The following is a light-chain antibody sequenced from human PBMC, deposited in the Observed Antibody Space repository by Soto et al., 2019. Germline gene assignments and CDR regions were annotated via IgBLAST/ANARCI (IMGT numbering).Light chain of an antibody. CDR3: PHYGSSPPYT. V-gene: IGKV3-20*01. CDR1: QSVSSTY. CDR2: GAA. Sequence: EIVLTQSPGTLSLSPGQRVSLSCRASQSVSSTYLAWYQQKPGQAPRLLIYGAAYRATGIPDRFSGSGSGTDFTLTISRLEPEDFAVYYCPHYGSSPPYTFGQGTKLEIK. J-gene: IGKJ2*01.